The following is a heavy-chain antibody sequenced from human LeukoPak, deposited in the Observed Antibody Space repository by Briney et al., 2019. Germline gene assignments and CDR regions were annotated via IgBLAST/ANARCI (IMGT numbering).Heavy chain of an antibody. J-gene: IGHJ3*02. CDR2: ISGSGGST. CDR3: AKGQGYSSGWSAGAFDI. V-gene: IGHV3-23*01. D-gene: IGHD6-19*01. Sequence: GGSLRLSCAASGFTVSSNYMSWVRQAPGKGLEWVSAISGSGGSTYYADSVKGRFTISRDNSKNTLYLQMNSLRAEDTAVYYCAKGQGYSSGWSAGAFDIWGQGTMVTVSS. CDR1: GFTVSSNY.